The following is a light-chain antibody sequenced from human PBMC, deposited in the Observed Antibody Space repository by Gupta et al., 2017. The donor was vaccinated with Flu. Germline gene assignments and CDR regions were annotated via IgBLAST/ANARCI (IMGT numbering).Light chain of an antibody. CDR1: QSISTS. Sequence: DNQVTQSPSPLSSSVGDRVTITCRASQSISTSLNWYQQKPGKAPKLLIYAASSLQSGVPSRFSGSGSGTDFTLTISSLQPEDFATYYCQQSYSTPRSFGQGTKLEIK. V-gene: IGKV1-39*01. J-gene: IGKJ2*03. CDR2: AAS. CDR3: QQSYSTPRS.